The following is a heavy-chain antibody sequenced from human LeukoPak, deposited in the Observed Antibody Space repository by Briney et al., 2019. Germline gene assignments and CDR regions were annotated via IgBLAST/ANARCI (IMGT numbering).Heavy chain of an antibody. CDR1: GGSISSYY. V-gene: IGHV4-59*08. CDR2: IYYSGST. J-gene: IGHJ4*02. D-gene: IGHD7-27*01. Sequence: TPSETLSLTCTVSGGSISSYYWSWIRQPPGKGLEGIGYIYYSGSTNYNPSLKSRGTISVDTSKNQFSLKLSSVTAADTAVYYCARQPDWGFPVYYFDYWGQGTLVTVSS. CDR3: ARQPDWGFPVYYFDY.